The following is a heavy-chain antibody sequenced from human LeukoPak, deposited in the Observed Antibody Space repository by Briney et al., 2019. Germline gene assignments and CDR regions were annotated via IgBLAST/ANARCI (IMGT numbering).Heavy chain of an antibody. V-gene: IGHV4-61*02. CDR1: GDSISSGDHY. J-gene: IGHJ3*02. CDR2: ISSSGST. Sequence: SQTLSLTCTVSGDSISSGDHYWSWIRQPAGKGLEWIGRISSSGSTNYNPSLKSRVTISVDTSKNQFSLKLSSVTAADTAVYFCARGPYSYDSSGAFDIWGQGTMVTVSS. CDR3: ARGPYSYDSSGAFDI. D-gene: IGHD3-22*01.